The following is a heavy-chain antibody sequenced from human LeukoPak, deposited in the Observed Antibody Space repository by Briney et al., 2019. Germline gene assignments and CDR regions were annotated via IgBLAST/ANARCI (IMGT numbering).Heavy chain of an antibody. CDR1: GFTFSSYW. CDR3: ARPGYGSGSYYLD. J-gene: IGHJ4*02. CDR2: IKQDGSEK. V-gene: IGHV3-7*01. Sequence: GGSLRLSCAASGFTFSSYWMSWVRQAPGKGLEWVANIKQDGSEKYYVDSVKGRFTISRDNAKYSLYLQMNSLRAEDTAVYYCARPGYGSGSYYLDWGQGTLVTVSS. D-gene: IGHD3-10*01.